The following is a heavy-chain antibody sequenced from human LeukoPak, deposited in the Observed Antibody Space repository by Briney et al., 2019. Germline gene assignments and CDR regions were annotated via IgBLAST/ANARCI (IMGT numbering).Heavy chain of an antibody. D-gene: IGHD5-24*01. CDR1: GFTFSSYA. CDR2: INRIGGST. CDR3: ARDRVARDGQFDY. Sequence: PGGSLRLSCAASGFTFSSYAMHWVRQAPGKGLEWVSGINRIGGSTGYADSVKGRFTISRDNAKKSLYLQMNSLRAEDTALYYCARDRVARDGQFDYWGQGTLVTVSS. J-gene: IGHJ4*02. V-gene: IGHV3-20*04.